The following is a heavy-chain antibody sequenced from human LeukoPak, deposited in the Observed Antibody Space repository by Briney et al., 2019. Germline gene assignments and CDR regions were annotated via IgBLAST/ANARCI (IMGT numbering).Heavy chain of an antibody. CDR3: ARDGYASGSHDY. CDR2: IKQDGSEK. J-gene: IGHJ4*02. D-gene: IGHD3-10*01. V-gene: IGHV3-7*01. Sequence: PGWSVTVSRPASGFTLSRYWMRWLRPPPAKEREGVANIKQDGSEKNYEASLRDRFTITRDNAKKSLHPQTNSLSPQGIAVYYCARDGYASGSHDYWGQGTLVTVSS. CDR1: GFTLSRYW.